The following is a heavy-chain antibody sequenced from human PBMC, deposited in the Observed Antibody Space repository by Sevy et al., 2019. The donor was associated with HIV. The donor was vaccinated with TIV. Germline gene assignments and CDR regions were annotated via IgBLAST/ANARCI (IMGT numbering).Heavy chain of an antibody. CDR1: GFSFSSYE. J-gene: IGHJ4*02. CDR3: ARDLPPSATTVAHFDC. Sequence: GGSLRLSCAASGFSFSSYEMNWVRQAPGKGLEWVSYISNSGTTISYSHSVRGRFTISRDNARNLLYLQMNSLRAEDTAVYYCARDLPPSATTVAHFDCWGQGTLVTVSS. CDR2: ISNSGTTI. V-gene: IGHV3-48*03. D-gene: IGHD4-17*01.